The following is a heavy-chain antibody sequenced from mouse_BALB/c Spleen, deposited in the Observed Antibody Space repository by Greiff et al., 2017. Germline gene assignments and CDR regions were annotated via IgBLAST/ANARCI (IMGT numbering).Heavy chain of an antibody. Sequence: VKLVESGAELVRPGSSVKISCKASGYAFSSYWMNWVKQRPGQGLEWIGQIYPGDGDTNYNGKFKGKATLTADKSSSTAYMQLSSLTSEDSAVYFCARKGTAYYFDYWGQGTTLTVSS. CDR3: ARKGTAYYFDY. J-gene: IGHJ2*01. CDR1: GYAFSSYW. D-gene: IGHD1-2*01. V-gene: IGHV1-80*01. CDR2: IYPGDGDT.